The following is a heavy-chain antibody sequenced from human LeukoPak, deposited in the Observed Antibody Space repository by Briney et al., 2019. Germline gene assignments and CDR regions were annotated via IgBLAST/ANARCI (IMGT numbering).Heavy chain of an antibody. CDR3: AREEGDYYYMDV. CDR1: GFPFSSHG. J-gene: IGHJ6*03. V-gene: IGHV3-23*01. CDR2: IIGGGGST. Sequence: GGSLRLSCAASGFPFSSHGMSWVRQAPGKGLEWVSGIIGGGGSTYYADSVKGRFTISRDNAKNSLYLQMNSLRAEDTAVYYCAREEGDYYYMDVWGKGTTVTVSS.